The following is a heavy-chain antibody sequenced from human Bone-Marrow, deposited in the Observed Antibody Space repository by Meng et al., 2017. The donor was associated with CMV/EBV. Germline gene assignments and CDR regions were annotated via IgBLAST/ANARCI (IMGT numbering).Heavy chain of an antibody. D-gene: IGHD2-2*01. J-gene: IGHJ4*02. CDR2: IYPGDSDT. CDR1: GYSFTSYW. Sequence: KVSCKGSGYSFTSYWIGWVRQMPGKGLEWMGIIYPGDSDTRYSPSFQGQVTISADKSISTAYLQWSSLKASDTAMYYCARGRVVPAAIGVDNFDYWGQGTLVTVPS. CDR3: ARGRVVPAAIGVDNFDY. V-gene: IGHV5-51*01.